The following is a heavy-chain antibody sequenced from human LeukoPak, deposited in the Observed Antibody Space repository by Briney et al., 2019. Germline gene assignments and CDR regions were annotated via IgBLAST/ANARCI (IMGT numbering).Heavy chain of an antibody. D-gene: IGHD3-22*01. CDR3: ARGRAYYYDSSGYYPYYFDY. V-gene: IGHV1-2*02. J-gene: IGHJ4*02. Sequence: ASVKVSCKASGYTFTGYYMHWVRQAPGQGLEWMGWINPNSGGTNYAQKFQGRVTMTRDTSISTAYMELSRLRSDDTAVYYCARGRAYYYDSSGYYPYYFDYWGQGTLVTVSS. CDR2: INPNSGGT. CDR1: GYTFTGYY.